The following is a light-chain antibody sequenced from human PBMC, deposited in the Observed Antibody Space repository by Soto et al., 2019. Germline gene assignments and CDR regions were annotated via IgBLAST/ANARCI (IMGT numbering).Light chain of an antibody. CDR3: QQYGSSHQVT. CDR2: EAS. CDR1: QSVSRF. Sequence: ILLTQSPGTLSLSPGERSTLSCMAIQSVSRFLTWYQQKPCQAPRLLIYEASNRATGIPDRFSGSGSGTDFSLTISRLEHEDFAVYYCQQYGSSHQVTFGQGTRLEIK. J-gene: IGKJ5*01. V-gene: IGKV3-20*01.